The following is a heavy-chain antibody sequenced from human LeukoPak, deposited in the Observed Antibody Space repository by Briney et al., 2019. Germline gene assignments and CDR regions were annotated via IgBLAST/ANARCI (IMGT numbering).Heavy chain of an antibody. CDR3: ARILNWGGNDGHRLIDH. D-gene: IGHD1-1*01. V-gene: IGHV5-51*01. CDR1: GYSFISYW. CDR2: IYPGDSDT. J-gene: IGHJ4*02. Sequence: RGESLKISCKGSGYSFISYWIGWVRQMPGKGLEWLGIIYPGDSDTRYSPSFQGQVTISADESISTAYLQWSSLKASDTALYYCARILNWGGNDGHRLIDHWGQGTMVTVSS.